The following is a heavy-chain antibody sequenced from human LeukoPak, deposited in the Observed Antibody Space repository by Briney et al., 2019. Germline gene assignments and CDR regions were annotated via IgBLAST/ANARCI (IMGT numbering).Heavy chain of an antibody. Sequence: SETLSLTCTVSGGSISSYYWSWIRQPPGKGLEWIGYIYYSGSTNYNPSLKSRVTISVDTSKNQFSLKLSSVTAADTAVYYCVGELRYFDWLLQYYFDYWGQGTLVTVSS. J-gene: IGHJ4*02. D-gene: IGHD3-9*01. CDR2: IYYSGST. CDR3: VGELRYFDWLLQYYFDY. CDR1: GGSISSYY. V-gene: IGHV4-59*12.